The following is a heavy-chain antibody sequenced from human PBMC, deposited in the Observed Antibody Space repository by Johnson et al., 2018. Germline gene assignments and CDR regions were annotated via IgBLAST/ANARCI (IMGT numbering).Heavy chain of an antibody. Sequence: QVQLVESGAEVKKPGASVKVSCKASGYIFTRYYIHWVRQAPGQGLEWMGIINPSGGSTTYPQKFQGRVTMTRDTSTRTVYIELSSLRTEDTAVYYCARVPLGGAFDIWGKGTMVTVSS. V-gene: IGHV1-46*01. D-gene: IGHD3-16*01. CDR2: INPSGGST. CDR3: ARVPLGGAFDI. CDR1: GYIFTRYY. J-gene: IGHJ3*02.